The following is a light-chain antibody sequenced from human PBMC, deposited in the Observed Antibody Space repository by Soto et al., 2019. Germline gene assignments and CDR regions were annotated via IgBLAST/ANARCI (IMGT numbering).Light chain of an antibody. V-gene: IGKV3-15*01. CDR2: ASS. J-gene: IGKJ1*01. CDR3: QQYNVWPGWT. CDR1: QNIRSH. Sequence: EIVMTQSPATLSVSPGESATLSCRASQNIRSHLAWYQLRPGQAPRLLIYASSTRATGIPARFSGSGSGTEFPLPISSLQSEDFALYFCQQYNVWPGWTFGQGTKVGVK.